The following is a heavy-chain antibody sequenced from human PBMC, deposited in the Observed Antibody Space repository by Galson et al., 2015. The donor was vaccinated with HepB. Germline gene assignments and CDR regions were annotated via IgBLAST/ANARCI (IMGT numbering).Heavy chain of an antibody. D-gene: IGHD6-19*01. J-gene: IGHJ5*02. CDR1: GGTFSSYA. V-gene: IGHV1-69*13. CDR3: ARGGIAVAGTGNWFGP. CDR2: IIPIFNRP. Sequence: SVKVSCKASGGTFSSYAISWVRQAPGQGLEWMGDIIPIFNRPKYAQKFQGRVTITADESTNTAYMELSSLRSEDTAVYYCARGGIAVAGTGNWFGPWGQGTLVTVSS.